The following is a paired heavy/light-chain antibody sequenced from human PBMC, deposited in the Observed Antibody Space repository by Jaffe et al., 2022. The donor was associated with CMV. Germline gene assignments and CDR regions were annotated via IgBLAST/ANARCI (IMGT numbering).Light chain of an antibody. V-gene: IGKV3-11*01. CDR3: QQRSSWPLIT. CDR2: DAS. CDR1: ETVSSR. Sequence: EIVLTQSPATLSLSPGERATLSCRASETVSSRLAWYQQRPGQAPRLLIYDASNRATGIPARFSGSGSETDFTLTINGLEPEDFAIYYCQQRSSWPLITFGQGTRLEIK. J-gene: IGKJ5*01.
Heavy chain of an antibody. V-gene: IGHV5-51*01. D-gene: IGHD2-2*01. CDR1: GYSFTRFY. CDR3: ARRGYCSGTNCASASSYNWLDP. CDR2: IFPDDSDT. Sequence: EVQLVQSGPEVKKPGESLKISCQGSGYSFTRFYIAWVRQVPGKGLEYMGIIFPDDSDTKYSPSFQGQVTMSVDKSISTVYLQWSSLKASDTAMYYCARRGYCSGTNCASASSYNWLDPWGQGTLVTVSS. J-gene: IGHJ5*02.